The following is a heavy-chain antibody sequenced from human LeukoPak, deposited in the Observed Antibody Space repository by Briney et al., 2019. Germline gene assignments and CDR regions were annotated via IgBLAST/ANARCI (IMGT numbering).Heavy chain of an antibody. V-gene: IGHV4-34*01. Sequence: SETLSLTCAVFGGSFSGYYWNWIRQPPGKGLEWIGEINHSGSTNYNPSLESRVTLSVDTSKNQFSLNLTSVTAADTAMYYCARSTTAYYDKVSLSHWGQGTPVTVSS. CDR2: INHSGST. CDR3: ARSTTAYYDKVSLSH. J-gene: IGHJ4*02. D-gene: IGHD3-22*01. CDR1: GGSFSGYY.